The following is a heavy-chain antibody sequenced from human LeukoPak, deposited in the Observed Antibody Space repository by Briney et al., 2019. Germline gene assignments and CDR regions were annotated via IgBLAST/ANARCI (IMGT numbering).Heavy chain of an antibody. J-gene: IGHJ4*02. CDR2: IYYSGST. Sequence: SETLSLTCTVSGGSISSSSYYWGWIRQPPGKGLEWIGSIYYSGSTYYNPSLKSRVTISVDTSKNQFSLKLSSVTAADTAVYYCALVGATPRDYSSQGTLVTVSS. CDR3: ALVGATPRDY. V-gene: IGHV4-39*01. D-gene: IGHD1-26*01. CDR1: GGSISSSSYY.